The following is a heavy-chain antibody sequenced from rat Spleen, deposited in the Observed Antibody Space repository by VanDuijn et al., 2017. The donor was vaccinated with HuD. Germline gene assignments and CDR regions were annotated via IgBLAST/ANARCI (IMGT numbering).Heavy chain of an antibody. D-gene: IGHD4-3*01. Sequence: EVQLVETGGGLVQPGRSLKLSCVASGFTFSSYWMYWVRQAPGKGLDWISSINPDGGGTCYPDSVKGRFTISRDNAENTVYLQMNSLRSEDTATYYCAVSGYGYWGQGVMVAVSS. V-gene: IGHV5-58*01. CDR1: GFTFSSYW. CDR2: INPDGGGT. CDR3: AVSGYGY. J-gene: IGHJ2*01.